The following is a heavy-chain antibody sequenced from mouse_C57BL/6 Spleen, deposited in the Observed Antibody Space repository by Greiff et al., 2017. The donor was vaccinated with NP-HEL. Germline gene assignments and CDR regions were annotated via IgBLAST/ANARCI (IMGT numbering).Heavy chain of an antibody. D-gene: IGHD2-3*01. CDR2: INPYNGGT. J-gene: IGHJ3*01. V-gene: IGHV1-19*01. CDR3: ARYRKDGYYWFAY. Sequence: EVQLQQSGPVLVKPGASVKMSCKASGYTFTDYYMNWVKQSHGKSLEWIGVINPYNGGTSYNQKFKGKATLKVDKSYSTAYMELNSLTSEDSAVYYCARYRKDGYYWFAYWGQGTLVTVSA. CDR1: GYTFTDYY.